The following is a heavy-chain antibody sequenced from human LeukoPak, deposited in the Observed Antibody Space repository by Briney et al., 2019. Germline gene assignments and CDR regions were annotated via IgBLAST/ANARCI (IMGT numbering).Heavy chain of an antibody. V-gene: IGHV3-21*01. CDR3: ARDRRYFDTGGLGGPDY. J-gene: IGHJ4*02. CDR1: RFPFSSYT. Sequence: GGSLRLSCAASRFPFSSYTMNWVRQAPGKGLEWVSSISSSSSYIYYADSVKGRFTISRDNAKNSLYLLMNNLRAEDTAVYYCARDRRYFDTGGLGGPDYWGQGTLVTVSS. CDR2: ISSSSSYI. D-gene: IGHD2-8*02.